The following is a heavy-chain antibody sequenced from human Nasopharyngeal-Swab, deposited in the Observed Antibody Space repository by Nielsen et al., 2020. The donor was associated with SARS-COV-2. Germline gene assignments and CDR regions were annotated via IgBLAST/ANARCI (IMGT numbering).Heavy chain of an antibody. V-gene: IGHV4-34*01. J-gene: IGHJ6*02. CDR3: ARVGGDGYYYYGMDV. CDR1: GVSFSGYY. D-gene: IGHD4-17*01. CDR2: INHSGRT. Sequence: SETLSLTCAVYGVSFSGYYWSWIRKPPRKGLEWIGAINHSGRTNYNPSLKSRVTISVDTSKNQFSRKLSSVTAADTAVYYCARVGGDGYYYYGMDVWGQGTTVTVSS.